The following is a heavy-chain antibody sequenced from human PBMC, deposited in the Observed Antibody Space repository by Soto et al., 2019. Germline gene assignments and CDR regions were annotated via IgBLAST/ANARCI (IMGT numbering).Heavy chain of an antibody. CDR1: GYTFTSYG. J-gene: IGHJ4*02. V-gene: IGHV1-18*01. CDR3: AATFGGTSLATTFDE. CDR2: ISAYNGNT. D-gene: IGHD3-16*01. Sequence: ASVKVSCKASGYTFTSYGISWVRQAPGQGLEWMGWISAYNGNTNYAQKLQGRVTVTTDTSTSTAYMELRSLRSDDTAVYYCAATFGGTSLATTFDEGGKAPLVTFP.